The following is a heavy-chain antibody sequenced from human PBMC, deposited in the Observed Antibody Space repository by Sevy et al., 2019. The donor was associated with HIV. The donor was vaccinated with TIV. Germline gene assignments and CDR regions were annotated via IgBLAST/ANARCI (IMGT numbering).Heavy chain of an antibody. D-gene: IGHD5-12*01. J-gene: IGHJ4*02. CDR3: GGQRGGYERLYYFDY. CDR2: MSNTAATI. Sequence: GGPLRLSCAASGFSFSIYSMNWVPQAPGKGLEWLSYMSNTAATIHYADSGKGRFTISRDNAKNSLYLQMNGLRAEDTAVYYCGGQRGGYERLYYFDYWGQGTLVTVSS. CDR1: GFSFSIYS. V-gene: IGHV3-48*01.